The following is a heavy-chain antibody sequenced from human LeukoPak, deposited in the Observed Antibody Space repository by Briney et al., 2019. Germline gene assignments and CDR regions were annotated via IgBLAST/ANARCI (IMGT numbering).Heavy chain of an antibody. Sequence: GGSLRLSCAASGFTFSSYGMHWVRQAPGKGLEWVAVISYDGSNKYYADSVKGRFTISRDNSKNTLYLQMNSLRAEDTAVYYCAKDVYYYDSSGPNWFDPWGQGTLVTVSS. D-gene: IGHD3-22*01. V-gene: IGHV3-30*18. J-gene: IGHJ5*02. CDR3: AKDVYYYDSSGPNWFDP. CDR1: GFTFSSYG. CDR2: ISYDGSNK.